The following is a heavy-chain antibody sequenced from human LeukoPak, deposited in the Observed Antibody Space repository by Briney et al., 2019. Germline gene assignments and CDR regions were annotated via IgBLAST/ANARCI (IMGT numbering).Heavy chain of an antibody. CDR2: IYTGGST. D-gene: IGHD3-22*01. Sequence: SETLSLTCTVSGGTISSYSYYWIWIRPPPGKELEWIMRIYTGGSTNYNPSLKSRVTMSVDTSKNQFSLKLSSVTAADTAVYYCARGYYDSSGSPNHDYWGQGTLVTVSS. J-gene: IGHJ4*02. CDR1: GGTISSYSYY. CDR3: ARGYYDSSGSPNHDY. V-gene: IGHV4-61*02.